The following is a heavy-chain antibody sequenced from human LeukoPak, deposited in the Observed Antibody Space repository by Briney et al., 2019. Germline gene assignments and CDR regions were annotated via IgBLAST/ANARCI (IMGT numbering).Heavy chain of an antibody. CDR2: INPSGGSR. CDR3: ARTIAARPFDY. D-gene: IGHD6-6*01. J-gene: IGHJ4*02. Sequence: ASVTVSCKASGYTFTSYYMHWVRHAPGQGLEWMGIINPSGGSRSYAQKFQGRVTMTRDTSTSTVYMELSSLRSEDTAVYYCARTIAARPFDYWAQGTLVTASS. V-gene: IGHV1-46*01. CDR1: GYTFTSYY.